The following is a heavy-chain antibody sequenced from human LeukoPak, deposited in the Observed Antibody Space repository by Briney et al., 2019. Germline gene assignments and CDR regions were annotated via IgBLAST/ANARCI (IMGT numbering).Heavy chain of an antibody. V-gene: IGHV1-69*13. CDR1: GGTFSSYA. CDR3: ARGPLGPIGFDP. J-gene: IGHJ5*02. CDR2: IIPIFGTA. D-gene: IGHD3-16*01. Sequence: GASVKVSCKASGGTFSSYAISWVRQAPGQGLEWMGGIIPIFGTANYAQKFQGRVTITADESTSTAYMELSSLRSEDTAVYYCARGPLGPIGFDPWGQGTLVTVSS.